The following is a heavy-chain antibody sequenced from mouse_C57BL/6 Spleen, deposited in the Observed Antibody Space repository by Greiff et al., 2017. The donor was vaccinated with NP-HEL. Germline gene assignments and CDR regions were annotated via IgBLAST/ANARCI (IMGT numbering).Heavy chain of an antibody. CDR3: ARWAYYSNYFDY. J-gene: IGHJ2*01. D-gene: IGHD2-5*01. V-gene: IGHV1-19*01. Sequence: EVHLVESGPVLVKPGASVKMSCKASGYTFTDYYMNWVKQSHGKSLEWIGVINPYNGGTSYNQKFKGKATLTVDKSSSTAYMELNSLTSEDSAVYYCARWAYYSNYFDYWGQGTTLTVSS. CDR1: GYTFTDYY. CDR2: INPYNGGT.